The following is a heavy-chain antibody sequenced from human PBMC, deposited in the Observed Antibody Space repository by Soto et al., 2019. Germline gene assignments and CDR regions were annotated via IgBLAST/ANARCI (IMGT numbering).Heavy chain of an antibody. CDR3: ATPAGLYSSGWPPFDY. D-gene: IGHD6-19*01. CDR2: ISYDGSNK. CDR1: GFTFSSYG. J-gene: IGHJ4*02. Sequence: HPGGSLLLSCVSYGFTFSSYGMDWVGQAPGKGLELVAVISYDGSNKYYADSVKGRFTISRDNSKNTLYLQMNGLRAEDTAVYYCATPAGLYSSGWPPFDYWAQGTLVTAPQ. V-gene: IGHV3-30*03.